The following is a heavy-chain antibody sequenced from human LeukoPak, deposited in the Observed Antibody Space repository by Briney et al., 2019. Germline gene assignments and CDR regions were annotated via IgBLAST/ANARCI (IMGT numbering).Heavy chain of an antibody. J-gene: IGHJ3*02. CDR3: ARGVIDYGDYESGAFDI. V-gene: IGHV4-30-2*01. CDR2: IYHSGST. D-gene: IGHD4-17*01. Sequence: PSQTLSLTCTVSGGSISSGGYYWSWIRQPPGKGLEWIGYIYHSGSTYYNPSLKSRVTISVDRSKNQFSLKLSSVTAADTAVYYCARGVIDYGDYESGAFDIWGQGTMVTVSS. CDR1: GGSISSGGYY.